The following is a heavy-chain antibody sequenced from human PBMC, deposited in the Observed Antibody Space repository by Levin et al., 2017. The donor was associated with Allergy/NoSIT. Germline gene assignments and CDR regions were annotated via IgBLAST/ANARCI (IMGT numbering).Heavy chain of an antibody. D-gene: IGHD6-13*01. CDR1: GGSFTNYY. J-gene: IGHJ3*02. CDR3: SRLNIAGAFDI. V-gene: IGHV4-34*01. CDR2: INHSRST. Sequence: SETLSLTCAVYGGSFTNYYWNWIRQPPGKGLEWIGEINHSRSTYYNASLKSRLTITVDTSKNHFLLNLSPVTAADTAVYYCSRLNIAGAFDIWGQGTLVTVSS.